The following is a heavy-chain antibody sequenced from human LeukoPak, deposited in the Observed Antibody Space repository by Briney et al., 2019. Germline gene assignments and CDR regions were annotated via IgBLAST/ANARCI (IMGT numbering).Heavy chain of an antibody. Sequence: SVTVSCKSTLGTFSSYVFSWVRPAAGQGLAGMGGIISIFRSANYPKKFQGRLTITEDKSTSTADMELSSLKPGETAVYYCSRVQNTAMFEGDYWGQGTLVTVSS. J-gene: IGHJ4*02. CDR3: SRVQNTAMFEGDY. CDR1: LGTFSSYV. CDR2: IISIFRSA. V-gene: IGHV1-69*06. D-gene: IGHD5-18*01.